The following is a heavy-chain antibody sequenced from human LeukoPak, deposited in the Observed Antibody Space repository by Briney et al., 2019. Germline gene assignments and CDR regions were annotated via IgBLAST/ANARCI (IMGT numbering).Heavy chain of an antibody. D-gene: IGHD2-15*01. CDR1: GGTFSSYA. Sequence: ASVKVSCKASGGTFSSYAISWVRQAPGQGLEWMGGIIPIFGTANYAQKFQGRVTITADESTSTAYMELSSLRSEDTAVYYCGRDILVGRSYYFDYWGQGTLVTVSS. V-gene: IGHV1-69*13. J-gene: IGHJ4*02. CDR3: GRDILVGRSYYFDY. CDR2: IIPIFGTA.